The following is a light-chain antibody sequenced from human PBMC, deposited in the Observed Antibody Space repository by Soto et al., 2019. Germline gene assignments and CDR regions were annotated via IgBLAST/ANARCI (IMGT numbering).Light chain of an antibody. CDR3: QQSDT. V-gene: IGKV1-5*01. Sequence: DIQMTQSPSTLSASVGDRVTITCRASQSISSWLAWYQQKPGKAPKLLIYDASSLESGVPSRFSGSGSGTEFTLTISSLQPDDFATYYCQQSDTFGQGTNLEIK. CDR1: QSISSW. CDR2: DAS. J-gene: IGKJ2*01.